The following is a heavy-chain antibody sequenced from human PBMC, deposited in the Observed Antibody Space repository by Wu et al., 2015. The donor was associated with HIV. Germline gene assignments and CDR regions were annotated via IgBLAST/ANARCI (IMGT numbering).Heavy chain of an antibody. D-gene: IGHD2-2*01. CDR2: INPNSGGT. CDR3: AREGLCRTTSCQFDY. CDR1: GDGFTSYA. Sequence: QVHLVQFGGEVKKPGSSVKVTCKASGDGFTSYAVSWVRQAPGQGLEWMGGINPNSGGTNYAQKFQGTVTVTRDTSIGTAYMELTRLASDDTATYYCAREGLCRTTSCQFDYWGQGTLVTVFS. J-gene: IGHJ4*02. V-gene: IGHV1-2*02.